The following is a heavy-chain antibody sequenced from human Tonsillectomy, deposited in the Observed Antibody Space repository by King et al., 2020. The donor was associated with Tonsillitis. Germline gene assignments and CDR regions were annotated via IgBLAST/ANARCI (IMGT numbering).Heavy chain of an antibody. Sequence: QLQESGPGLVKPSQTVSLTCTVSGGSIIGPHYSWGWIRQAPGKGLEWIGYIYYTGSTFYNPSLKSRVTVSVDTSNNQFSLTMNSVTAADTAVYYCARASFDISRAYFAWFHPWGQGTLVTVSS. CDR1: GGSIIGPHYS. J-gene: IGHJ5*02. CDR3: ARASFDISRAYFAWFHP. CDR2: IYYTGST. V-gene: IGHV4-30-4*07. D-gene: IGHD3-3*01.